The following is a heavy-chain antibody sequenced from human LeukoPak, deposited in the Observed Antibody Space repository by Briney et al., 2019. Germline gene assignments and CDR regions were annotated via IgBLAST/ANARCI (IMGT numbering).Heavy chain of an antibody. CDR1: GFTVSSNY. V-gene: IGHV3-66*01. J-gene: IGHJ4*02. CDR3: GRDLPTVTSIDY. Sequence: GGSLRLSCAASGFTVSSNYMTWVRQTPGKGLEWVSVIYSGGSTYYADSVKGRFTISRDNSKNTLYLQMNSLRGEDTAVYYCGRDLPTVTSIDYWGQGTLVTVSS. D-gene: IGHD4-17*01. CDR2: IYSGGST.